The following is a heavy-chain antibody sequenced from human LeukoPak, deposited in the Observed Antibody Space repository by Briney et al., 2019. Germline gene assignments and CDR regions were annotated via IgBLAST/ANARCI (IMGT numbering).Heavy chain of an antibody. V-gene: IGHV4-30-4*01. D-gene: IGHD4-17*01. J-gene: IGHJ5*02. CDR2: IYYSGST. Sequence: SETLSLTCTVSGGSISSGDYYWSWIRQPPWKGLEWIGYIYYSGSTYYNPSLKSRVTISVGTSKNQFSLKLSSVTAADTAVYYCARDLDYGNWFDPWGQGTLVTVSS. CDR1: GGSISSGDYY. CDR3: ARDLDYGNWFDP.